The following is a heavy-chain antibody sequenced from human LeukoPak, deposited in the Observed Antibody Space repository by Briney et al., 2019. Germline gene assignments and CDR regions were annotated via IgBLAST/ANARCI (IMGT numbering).Heavy chain of an antibody. D-gene: IGHD3-10*01. J-gene: IGHJ4*02. Sequence: PGGSLRLSCAASGFTFSSYGMHWVRQAPGKGLEWVAVIWYDGSNKYYADSVKGRFTISRDNSKNTLYLQMNSLRAEDTAVYYCARSYGSGSPLGYWGQGTLVTVSS. CDR1: GFTFSSYG. V-gene: IGHV3-33*01. CDR3: ARSYGSGSPLGY. CDR2: IWYDGSNK.